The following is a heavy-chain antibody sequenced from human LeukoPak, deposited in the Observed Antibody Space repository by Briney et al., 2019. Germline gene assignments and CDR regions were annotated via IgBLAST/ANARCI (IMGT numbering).Heavy chain of an antibody. V-gene: IGHV3-23*01. CDR2: ISGSGRST. CDR3: AKALDGYNGMDV. J-gene: IGHJ6*02. Sequence: GGSLRLSCAASGFTFSSYAMSWVRQAPGKGLAWVAGISGSGRSTHSADSVKGRFTISRDNSKNMLYLQMNSLRAEDTALYYCAKALDGYNGMDVWGQGTTVIVSS. D-gene: IGHD3-16*02. CDR1: GFTFSSYA.